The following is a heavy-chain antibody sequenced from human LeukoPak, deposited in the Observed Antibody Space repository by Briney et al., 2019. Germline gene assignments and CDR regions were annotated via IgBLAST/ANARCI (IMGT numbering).Heavy chain of an antibody. D-gene: IGHD3-10*01. V-gene: IGHV1-46*01. CDR1: GYSFTSYY. Sequence: ASVKVSCKASGYSFTSYYMHWVRLAPGQGLEWMGIINPSGGSTSYAQKFQGRVTMTRDTSTSTVYMELSSLRSEDTAVYYCARDRGMVRVEDWGQGTLVTVSS. CDR3: ARDRGMVRVED. CDR2: INPSGGST. J-gene: IGHJ4*02.